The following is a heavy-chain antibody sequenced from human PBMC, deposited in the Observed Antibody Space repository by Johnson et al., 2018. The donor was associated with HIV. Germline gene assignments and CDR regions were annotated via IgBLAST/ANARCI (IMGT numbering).Heavy chain of an antibody. D-gene: IGHD3-16*01. CDR1: GMAFSDLW. V-gene: IGHV3-15*01. J-gene: IGHJ3*02. CDR3: ATDHPTAPLFIMNAFDI. CDR2: IRSKTAGGTI. Sequence: VQLVESGGGLVKPGGSLTVSCAASGMAFSDLWMNWVRQAPGKGLEWVGRIRSKTAGGTIEYAAPVKGRFTISRDDSKDTMYLQMNSLKIEYTAVYYCATDHPTAPLFIMNAFDIWGQGTMVTVSS.